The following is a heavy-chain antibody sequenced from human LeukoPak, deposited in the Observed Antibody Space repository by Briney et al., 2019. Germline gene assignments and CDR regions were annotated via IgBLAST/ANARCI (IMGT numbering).Heavy chain of an antibody. V-gene: IGHV1-46*03. D-gene: IGHD5-18*01. J-gene: IGHJ4*02. CDR3: ARDGYSYGYAHFFDY. CDR1: GYTFTSYC. Sequence: ASVKVSCKASGYTFTSYCMHWVRQAPGQGLEWMGIINPSGGSTSYAQKFQGRVTMTRDTSTSTVYMELSSLRSEDTAVYYCARDGYSYGYAHFFDYWGQGTLVTVSS. CDR2: INPSGGST.